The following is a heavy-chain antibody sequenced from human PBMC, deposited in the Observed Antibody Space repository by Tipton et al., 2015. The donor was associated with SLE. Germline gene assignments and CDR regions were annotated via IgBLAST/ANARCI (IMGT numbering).Heavy chain of an antibody. J-gene: IGHJ5*02. D-gene: IGHD2-2*02. Sequence: SLRLSCAASGFTVSSNYMSWVRQAPGKGLEWVGFIRSKAYGGTTEYAASVKGRFTISRDDSKSIAYLQMNSLKTEDTAVYYCSKGYCSSTSCYNNWFDPWGQGTLVTVSS. CDR1: GFTVSSNY. CDR2: IRSKAYGGTT. CDR3: SKGYCSSTSCYNNWFDP. V-gene: IGHV3-49*04.